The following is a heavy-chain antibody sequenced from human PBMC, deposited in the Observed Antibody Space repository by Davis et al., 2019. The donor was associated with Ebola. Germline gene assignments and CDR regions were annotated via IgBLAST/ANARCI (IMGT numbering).Heavy chain of an antibody. V-gene: IGHV3-21*01. CDR3: AREIGIAAAGFDY. CDR1: GFTFSSYS. D-gene: IGHD6-13*01. J-gene: IGHJ4*02. CDR2: ISSSSSYI. Sequence: GESLKISCAASGFTFSSYSMNWVRQAPGKGLEWVSSISSSSSYIYYADSVKGRFTISRDNAKNSLYLQMNSLRAEDTAVYYCAREIGIAAAGFDYWGQGTLVTVSS.